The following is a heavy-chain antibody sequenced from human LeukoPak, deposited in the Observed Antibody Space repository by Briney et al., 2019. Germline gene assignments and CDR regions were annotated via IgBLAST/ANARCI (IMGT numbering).Heavy chain of an antibody. CDR1: GGSISSYY. CDR2: IYYSGST. Sequence: SETLSLTCTVSGGSISSYYWSWIRQPPGKGLEWIGYIYYSGSTNYNPSLKSRVTISVDTSKNQFSLKLSSVTAADTAVYYCARDRSVRGYSNGNAEIWGQGTLVTVSS. V-gene: IGHV4-59*01. D-gene: IGHD5-18*01. CDR3: ARDRSVRGYSNGNAEI. J-gene: IGHJ4*02.